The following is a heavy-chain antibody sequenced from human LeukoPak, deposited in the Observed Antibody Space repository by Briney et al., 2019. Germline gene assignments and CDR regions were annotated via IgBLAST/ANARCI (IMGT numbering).Heavy chain of an antibody. D-gene: IGHD3-10*01. V-gene: IGHV3-53*01. J-gene: IGHJ4*02. CDR1: GFTFSSFE. CDR3: ARLDSGSYYYFDY. Sequence: GGSLRLSCAASGFTFSSFEMKWVRQAPGKGLEWVSVIYSGGSTYYADSVKGRFTISRDNSKNTLYLQMNSLRAEDTAVYYCARLDSGSYYYFDYWGQGTLVTVSS. CDR2: IYSGGST.